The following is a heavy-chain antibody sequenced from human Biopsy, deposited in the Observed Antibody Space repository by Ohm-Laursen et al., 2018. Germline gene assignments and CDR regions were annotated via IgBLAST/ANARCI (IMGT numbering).Heavy chain of an antibody. CDR1: GGSISNNNYY. V-gene: IGHV4-39*01. Sequence: SQTLSLTCPVSGGSISNNNYYWGWIRQPPGKGLEWIGSIFYRGSTHYKPSLKSRLNISVDTSKNQFSLKLNSVTAADTAVYYCARDYDTSGYYYVSWGHGTLVTVSS. CDR3: ARDYDTSGYYYVS. J-gene: IGHJ5*01. CDR2: IFYRGST. D-gene: IGHD3-22*01.